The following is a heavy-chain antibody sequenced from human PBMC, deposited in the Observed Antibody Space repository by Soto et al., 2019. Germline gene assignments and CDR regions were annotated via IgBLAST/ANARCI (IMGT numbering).Heavy chain of an antibody. CDR3: AGDKGMATIRHDGRDV. V-gene: IGHV1-69*02. D-gene: IGHD3-10*01. J-gene: IGHJ6*02. Sequence: QVQLVQSGAEVKKPGSSVKVSCKASGGTFSSYTISWVRQAPGQGLEWMGRIIPILGIANYAQKFQGRVTITADKSTSTAYMELRGLRSEDTAVYYCAGDKGMATIRHDGRDVWGQGTTVTVSS. CDR2: IIPILGIA. CDR1: GGTFSSYT.